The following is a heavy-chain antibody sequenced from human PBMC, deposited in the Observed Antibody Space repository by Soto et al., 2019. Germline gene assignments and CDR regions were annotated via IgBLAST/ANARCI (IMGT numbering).Heavy chain of an antibody. CDR1: GFTFSSYG. V-gene: IGHV3-30*18. Sequence: QVQLVESGGGVVQPGRSLRLSCAASGFTFSSYGMHWVRQAPGKGLEWVAVISYDGSNKYYADSVKGRFTISRDNSKNTLYLQMNSLRAEDTAVYYCAKDLGYSGFLSRAFDIWCQGTMVTVSS. CDR2: ISYDGSNK. CDR3: AKDLGYSGFLSRAFDI. J-gene: IGHJ3*02. D-gene: IGHD5-12*01.